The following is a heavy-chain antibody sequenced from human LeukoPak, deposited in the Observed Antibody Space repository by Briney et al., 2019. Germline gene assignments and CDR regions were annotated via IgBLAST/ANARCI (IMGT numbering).Heavy chain of an antibody. CDR1: KFTFNNYA. V-gene: IGHV3-21*01. D-gene: IGHD4-17*01. J-gene: IGHJ4*02. Sequence: GGSLRLSCLASKFTFNNYAMNWVRQAPGKGLEWVSSISSSSSYIYYADSVKGRFTISRDNAKNSLYLQMNSLRAEDTAVYYCARDEDGDYFDYWGQGTLVTVSS. CDR3: ARDEDGDYFDY. CDR2: ISSSSSYI.